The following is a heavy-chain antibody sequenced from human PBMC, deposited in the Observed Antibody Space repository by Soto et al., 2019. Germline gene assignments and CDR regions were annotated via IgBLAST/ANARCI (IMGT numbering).Heavy chain of an antibody. Sequence: ASVKVSCKVSGYTLTELSRHWVRQAPGEGLEWMGGFDLENGETIYAQRFQGRVTMTEESSADTPYLELSSLRSEDTAVYYCAIDVRRSNQFDQRGKGTLVTVT. J-gene: IGHJ4*02. CDR3: AIDVRRSNQFDQ. D-gene: IGHD3-10*01. CDR2: FDLENGET. CDR1: GYTLTELS. V-gene: IGHV1-24*01.